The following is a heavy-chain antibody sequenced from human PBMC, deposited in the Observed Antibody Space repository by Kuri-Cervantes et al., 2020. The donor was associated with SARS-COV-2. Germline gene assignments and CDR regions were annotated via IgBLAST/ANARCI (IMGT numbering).Heavy chain of an antibody. J-gene: IGHJ6*04. V-gene: IGHV4-61*02. Sequence: SETLSLTCTVSGGSFSNYGYYWSWNRQPAGKGLVWKGFIYASGGTSYNAFLKRRVTISVDKYKNQFSLKMSTVTAADTAVYCCARPPLGRICGVVMPPDVWGKGTTVTVSS. CDR2: IYASGGT. D-gene: IGHD3-3*01. CDR3: ARPPLGRICGVVMPPDV. CDR1: GGSFSNYGYY.